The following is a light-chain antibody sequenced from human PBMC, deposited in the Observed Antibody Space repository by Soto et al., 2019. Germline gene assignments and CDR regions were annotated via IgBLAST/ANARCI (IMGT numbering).Light chain of an antibody. CDR1: QSISNF. J-gene: IGKJ4*01. CDR2: AAS. V-gene: IGKV1-39*01. CDR3: QQSYSTPLT. Sequence: DIQMTQSPSSLSAPVGDRVTITCRASQSISNFLNWYQQKPGKAPKLLIYAASSLQSGVPARFSGSESGTDFTLTIISLQPEDFATYYCQQSYSTPLTFGGGTKVDIK.